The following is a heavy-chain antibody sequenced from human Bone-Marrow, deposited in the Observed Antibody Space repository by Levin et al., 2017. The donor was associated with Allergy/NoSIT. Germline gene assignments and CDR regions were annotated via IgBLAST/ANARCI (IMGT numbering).Heavy chain of an antibody. V-gene: IGHV4-59*01. D-gene: IGHD6-19*01. CDR1: NDSISNYY. CDR2: FYYSGSP. CDR3: ARGLNWWFDL. Sequence: PSETLSLTCTVSNDSISNYYWSWIRQSPGKGLEWIGYFYYSGSPDYNPSLKSRVTMSVDTSKNQFSLKLTSVTAADTAVYYCARGLNWWFDLWGRGTLVTVSS. J-gene: IGHJ2*01.